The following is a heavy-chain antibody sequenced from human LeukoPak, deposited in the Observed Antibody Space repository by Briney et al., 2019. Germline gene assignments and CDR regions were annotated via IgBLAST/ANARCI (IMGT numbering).Heavy chain of an antibody. CDR1: GFTFSSYS. Sequence: GGSLRLSCAASGFTFSSYSMNWVRQAPGKGLEWVSGISWNSGSIGYADSVKGRFTISRDNAKNSLYLQMNSLRAEDTALYYCAKSPYSSGLYDYWGQGTLVTVSS. CDR2: ISWNSGSI. J-gene: IGHJ4*02. D-gene: IGHD6-19*01. V-gene: IGHV3-9*01. CDR3: AKSPYSSGLYDY.